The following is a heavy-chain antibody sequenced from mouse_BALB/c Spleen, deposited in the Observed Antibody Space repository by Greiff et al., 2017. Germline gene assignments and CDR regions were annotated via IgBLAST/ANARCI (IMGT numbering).Heavy chain of an antibody. CDR2: ISSGSSTI. CDR1: GFTFSSFG. V-gene: IGHV5-17*02. D-gene: IGHD4-1*01. Sequence: DVKLVESGGGLVQPGGSRKLSCAASGFTFSSFGMHWVRQAPEKGLEWVAYISSGSSTIYYADTVKGRFTISRDNPKNTLFLQMTSLRSEDTAMYYCARSGGTSFDYWGQGTTLTVSS. J-gene: IGHJ2*01. CDR3: ARSGGTSFDY.